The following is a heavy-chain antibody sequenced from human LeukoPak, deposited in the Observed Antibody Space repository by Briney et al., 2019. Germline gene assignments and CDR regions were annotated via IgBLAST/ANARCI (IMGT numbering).Heavy chain of an antibody. D-gene: IGHD3-22*01. CDR1: GVSISSSNSY. CDR2: IYYSGNT. J-gene: IGHJ4*02. CDR3: ARDNGSGYLQTLFDY. Sequence: SETLSLTCTVSGVSISSSNSYWGWIRQPPGKGLEWIGSIYYSGNTYYNASLKSQVSISIDTSKNQFSLRLTSVTAADTAVYYCARDNGSGYLQTLFDYWGQGTLVTVSS. V-gene: IGHV4-39*02.